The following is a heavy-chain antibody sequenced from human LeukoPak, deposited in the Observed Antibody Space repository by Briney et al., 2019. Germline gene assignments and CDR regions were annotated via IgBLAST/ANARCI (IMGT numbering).Heavy chain of an antibody. Sequence: PSETLSLTCTVSGGSISSGSYYWSWIRQPAGKGLEWIGRIYTSGSTSYNPSLKSRVTISVDTSKNQFSLKLSSVTAADTAVYYCARLRDGYNWDDYWGQGTLVTVSS. CDR1: GGSISSGSYY. J-gene: IGHJ4*02. V-gene: IGHV4-61*02. D-gene: IGHD5-24*01. CDR3: ARLRDGYNWDDY. CDR2: IYTSGST.